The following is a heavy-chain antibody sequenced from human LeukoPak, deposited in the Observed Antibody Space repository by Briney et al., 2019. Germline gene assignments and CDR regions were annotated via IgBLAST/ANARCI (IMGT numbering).Heavy chain of an antibody. V-gene: IGHV3-9*01. CDR3: AKARGIAAYYFDY. Sequence: AGGSLRLSCAASGFTFDDYAMHWVRHAPGKGLEWVSGISWNSGSIVYADSVKGRFTISRDNAKNSLYLQMNSLRAEDTALYYCAKARGIAAYYFDYWGQGTLVTVSS. J-gene: IGHJ4*02. CDR2: ISWNSGSI. CDR1: GFTFDDYA. D-gene: IGHD6-13*01.